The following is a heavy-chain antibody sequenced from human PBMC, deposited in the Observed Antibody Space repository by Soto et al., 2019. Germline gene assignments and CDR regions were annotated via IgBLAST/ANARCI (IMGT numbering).Heavy chain of an antibody. Sequence: GGSLRLSCAASGFTFDDYAIHWVRQAPGKGLEWVSGISWNSGSIGYADSVKGRFTISRDNAKNSLYLQMNSLRAEDTALYYCAKLLLSPHDAFDIWGQGTMVTVSS. CDR2: ISWNSGSI. V-gene: IGHV3-9*01. J-gene: IGHJ3*02. CDR1: GFTFDDYA. CDR3: AKLLLSPHDAFDI.